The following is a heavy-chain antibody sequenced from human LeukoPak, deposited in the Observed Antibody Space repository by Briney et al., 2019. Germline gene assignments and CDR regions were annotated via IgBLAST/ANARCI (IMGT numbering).Heavy chain of an antibody. Sequence: ASVKVSCKASGYTFTGYYMHWVRQAPGQGLEWMGWINPNSSGTNYAQKFQGRVTMTRDTSISTAYMELSSLRSEDTAVYYCAISYGSGSYYYWGQGTLVTVSS. CDR1: GYTFTGYY. J-gene: IGHJ4*02. V-gene: IGHV1-2*02. CDR2: INPNSSGT. CDR3: AISYGSGSYYY. D-gene: IGHD3-10*01.